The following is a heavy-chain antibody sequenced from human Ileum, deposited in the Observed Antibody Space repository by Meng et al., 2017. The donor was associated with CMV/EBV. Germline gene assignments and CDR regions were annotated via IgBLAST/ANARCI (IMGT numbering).Heavy chain of an antibody. V-gene: IGHV3-23*03. Sequence: GGSLRLSCAGSGFTFSNHAMSWVRQAPGKGLEWVSVIYAGGRSTYFADSVKGRFIISRDDSKNTLYMEMNSLRAEDTAVYYCAKGSLEWLYYGMDVWGQGITVVASS. CDR2: IYAGGRST. CDR3: AKGSLEWLYYGMDV. D-gene: IGHD3-3*01. CDR1: GFTFSNHA. J-gene: IGHJ6*02.